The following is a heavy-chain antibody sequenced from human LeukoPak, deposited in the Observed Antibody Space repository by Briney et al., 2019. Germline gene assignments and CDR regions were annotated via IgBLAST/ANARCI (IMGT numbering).Heavy chain of an antibody. V-gene: IGHV4-34*01. J-gene: IGHJ4*02. CDR1: GGSFSGYY. CDR2: INHSGST. CDR3: ARSDSCGCAPPGY. Sequence: SETLSLTCAVYGGSFSGYYWSWIRQPPGKGLEWIGEINHSGSTNYNPSLKSRVTISVDTSKNQFSLKLSSVTAADTAVYYCARSDSCGCAPPGYWGQGTLVTVSS. D-gene: IGHD3-22*01.